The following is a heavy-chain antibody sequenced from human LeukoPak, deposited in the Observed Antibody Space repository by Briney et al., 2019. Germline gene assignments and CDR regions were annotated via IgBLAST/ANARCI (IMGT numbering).Heavy chain of an antibody. V-gene: IGHV3-23*01. CDR1: GFTFSSYA. CDR2: ISGSGGST. D-gene: IGHD1-1*01. J-gene: IGHJ6*02. Sequence: PEGSLRLSCAASGFTFSSYAVSWVRQAPGKGLEWVSAISGSGGSTYYADSVKGRFTISRDNSKNTLYLQMNSLRAEDTAVYYCARDRPGTYGMDVWGQGTTVTVSS. CDR3: ARDRPGTYGMDV.